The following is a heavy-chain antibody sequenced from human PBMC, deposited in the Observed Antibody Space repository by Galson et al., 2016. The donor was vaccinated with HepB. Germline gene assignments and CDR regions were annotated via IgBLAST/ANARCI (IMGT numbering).Heavy chain of an antibody. CDR1: GFRFSSYG. V-gene: IGHV3-30*18. J-gene: IGHJ6*04. CDR2: ISYDGSNK. Sequence: SLRLSCAASGFRFSSYGMHWVRQAPGKGLEWAAAISYDGSNKYYADSVKGRFTMSRDNSKNTLYLQMNSLRGEDTAVYYCAKGDTIFGGYYGMDVWGKGTPVTVSS. D-gene: IGHD3-3*01. CDR3: AKGDTIFGGYYGMDV.